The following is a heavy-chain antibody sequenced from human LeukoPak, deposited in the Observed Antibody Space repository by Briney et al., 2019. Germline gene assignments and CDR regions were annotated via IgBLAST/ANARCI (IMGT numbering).Heavy chain of an antibody. CDR3: ARVGSIAVAR. J-gene: IGHJ4*02. D-gene: IGHD6-19*01. CDR2: IYYSGST. CDR1: GGSICSSSYY. V-gene: IGHV4-39*01. Sequence: PSETLSLTCTVSGGSICSSSYYCGWVRQPPGEGLEWIGSIYYSGSTYYNPSLKSRVTISVDTSKNPFSLNLSSVTAADTAEYYCARVGSIAVARWGQGTLVTVSS.